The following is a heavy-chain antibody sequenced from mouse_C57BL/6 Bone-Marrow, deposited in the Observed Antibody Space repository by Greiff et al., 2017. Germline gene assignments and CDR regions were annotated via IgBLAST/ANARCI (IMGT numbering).Heavy chain of an antibody. Sequence: VMLVESGAELVKPGASVKISCKASGYAFSSYWMNWVKQRPGKGLEWIGQIYPGDGDTNYNGKFKGKATLTADKSSSTAYMQLSSLTSEDSAVYFCARDLYYYGSSWAYWGQGTLVTVSA. CDR3: ARDLYYYGSSWAY. CDR1: GYAFSSYW. V-gene: IGHV1-80*01. CDR2: IYPGDGDT. D-gene: IGHD1-1*01. J-gene: IGHJ3*01.